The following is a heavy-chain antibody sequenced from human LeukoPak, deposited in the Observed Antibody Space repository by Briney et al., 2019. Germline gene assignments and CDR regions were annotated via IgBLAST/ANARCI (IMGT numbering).Heavy chain of an antibody. D-gene: IGHD6-13*01. CDR3: ARLTLRESSWQGFDY. CDR1: GGSISSYY. V-gene: IGHV4-59*01. J-gene: IGHJ4*02. Sequence: SETLSLTCTVSGGSISSYYWSWIRQPPGKGLEWIGYIYYSGSTNYTPSLKSRVTISVDTSKNQFSLKLSSVTAADTAVYYCARLTLRESSWQGFDYWGQGTLVTVSS. CDR2: IYYSGST.